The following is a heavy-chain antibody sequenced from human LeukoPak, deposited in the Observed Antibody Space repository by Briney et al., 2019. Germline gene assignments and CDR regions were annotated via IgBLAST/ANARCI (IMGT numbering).Heavy chain of an antibody. CDR2: IYYSGST. J-gene: IGHJ6*02. CDR1: GGSISSYY. V-gene: IGHV4-59*08. D-gene: IGHD3-22*01. Sequence: NPSETLSLTCTVSGGSISSYYWSWIRQPPGKGLEWIGYIYYSGSTNYNPSLKSRVTISVDTSKNQFSLKLSSVTAADTAVYYCARHGGAGYYYDSSGYYLPAYYYYYGMDVWGQGTTVTVSS. CDR3: ARHGGAGYYYDSSGYYLPAYYYYYGMDV.